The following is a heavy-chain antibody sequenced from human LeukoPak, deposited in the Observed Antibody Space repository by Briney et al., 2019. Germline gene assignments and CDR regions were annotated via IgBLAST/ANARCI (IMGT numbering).Heavy chain of an antibody. Sequence: ASVKVSCKASGYTFTSYYMHWVRQAPGQGLEWMGIINPSGGSTSYAQKFQGRVTMTRDMSTSTVYIELSSLRSEDTAVYYCARGHCSGGSCYAEYYFDYWGQGTLVTVSS. CDR1: GYTFTSYY. CDR3: ARGHCSGGSCYAEYYFDY. J-gene: IGHJ4*02. CDR2: INPSGGST. V-gene: IGHV1-46*01. D-gene: IGHD2-15*01.